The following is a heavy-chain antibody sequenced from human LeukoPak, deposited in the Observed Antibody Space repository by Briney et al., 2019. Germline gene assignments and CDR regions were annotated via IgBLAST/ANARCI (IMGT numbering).Heavy chain of an antibody. CDR1: GGTIRGSW. V-gene: IGHV4-4*07. CDR3: VRGLSASNDFNWFES. CDR2: INDSGTT. D-gene: IGHD1-1*01. J-gene: IGHJ5*01. Sequence: SETLSLTCSVSGGTIRGSWWSWIRQPAGKGPEWMGRINDSGTTRYDPSLKSRLTMSVDTSKDQFSLKLTPVTAADTAVYYCVRGLSASNDFNWFESWGRGILVTVSS.